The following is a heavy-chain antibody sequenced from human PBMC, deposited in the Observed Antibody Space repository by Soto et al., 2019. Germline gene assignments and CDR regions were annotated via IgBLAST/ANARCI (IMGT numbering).Heavy chain of an antibody. J-gene: IGHJ6*02. CDR3: ARYCSGGSCYDYYYYGMDV. D-gene: IGHD2-15*01. CDR1: GYTFTSYG. Sequence: ASVKVSCKASGYTFTSYGISWVRQAPGQGLEWMGWISAYNGNTNYAQKLQGRVTMTTDTSTSTAYMELSSLRSDDTAVYYCARYCSGGSCYDYYYYGMDVWGQGTTVTVSS. CDR2: ISAYNGNT. V-gene: IGHV1-18*01.